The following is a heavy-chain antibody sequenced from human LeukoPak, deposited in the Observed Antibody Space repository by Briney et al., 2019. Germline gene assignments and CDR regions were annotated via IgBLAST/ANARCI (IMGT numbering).Heavy chain of an antibody. D-gene: IGHD1-14*01. Sequence: ASVKVSCKASGYTYTSFYIHWVRHAPGQGLEWMGIINPSSGSTTYAQKFRGRVTMTRDMSTSTVYMELSSLRSEDTAVYYCARDLNPKTTGMRAFDIWGQGTMVTVSS. V-gene: IGHV1-46*01. CDR1: GYTYTSFY. J-gene: IGHJ3*02. CDR2: INPSSGST. CDR3: ARDLNPKTTGMRAFDI.